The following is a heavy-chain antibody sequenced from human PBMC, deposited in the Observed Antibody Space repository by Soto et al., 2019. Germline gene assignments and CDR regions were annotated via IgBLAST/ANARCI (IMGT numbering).Heavy chain of an antibody. J-gene: IGHJ4*02. Sequence: SETLSLTCTVSGGSISSYYWSWIRQPPGKGLEWIGYIYYSGSTNYNPSLKSRVTISVDTSKNQFSLKLSSVTAADTVVYYCARLSGEQQLVLNYFDYWGQGTLVTVSS. CDR1: GGSISSYY. V-gene: IGHV4-59*01. CDR2: IYYSGST. CDR3: ARLSGEQQLVLNYFDY. D-gene: IGHD6-13*01.